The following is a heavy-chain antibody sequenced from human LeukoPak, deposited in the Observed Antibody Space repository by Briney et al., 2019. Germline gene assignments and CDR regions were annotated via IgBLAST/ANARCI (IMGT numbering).Heavy chain of an antibody. V-gene: IGHV3-20*04. J-gene: IGHJ3*02. Sequence: GGSLRLSCVASGFTFDDYGMSWVRQAPGKGLEWVSGINWNGGSTGYADSVKGRFTISRDNAKNSLYLQMNSLRAEDTALYYCARVRNGYSYDAFDIWGQGTMVTVSS. CDR2: INWNGGST. CDR3: ARVRNGYSYDAFDI. D-gene: IGHD5-24*01. CDR1: GFTFDDYG.